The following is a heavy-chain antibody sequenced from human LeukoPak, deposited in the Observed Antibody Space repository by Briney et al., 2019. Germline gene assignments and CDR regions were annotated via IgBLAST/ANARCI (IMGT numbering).Heavy chain of an antibody. J-gene: IGHJ4*02. CDR2: ISSSSSYI. D-gene: IGHD1-26*01. CDR3: ARISGIVGATGDFDY. Sequence: GGSLRLSCAASGFTFSSYSTNWVRQAPGKGLEWVSSISSSSSYIYYADSVKGRFTISRDNAKNSLYLQMNSLRAEDTAVYYCARISGIVGATGDFDYWGQGTLVTVSS. CDR1: GFTFSSYS. V-gene: IGHV3-21*01.